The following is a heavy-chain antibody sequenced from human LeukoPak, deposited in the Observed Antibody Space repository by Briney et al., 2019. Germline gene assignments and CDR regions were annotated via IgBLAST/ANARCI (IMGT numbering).Heavy chain of an antibody. J-gene: IGHJ6*02. Sequence: GGSLSLSCAASGFTFDDYTMHWVRQAPGKGLEWVSLISWDGGSTYYADSVKGRFTISRDNSKNSLYLQMNSLRTEDTALYYCASGPYCSSTSCSDGMDVWGQGTTVTVSS. CDR3: ASGPYCSSTSCSDGMDV. CDR2: ISWDGGST. D-gene: IGHD2-2*01. CDR1: GFTFDDYT. V-gene: IGHV3-43*01.